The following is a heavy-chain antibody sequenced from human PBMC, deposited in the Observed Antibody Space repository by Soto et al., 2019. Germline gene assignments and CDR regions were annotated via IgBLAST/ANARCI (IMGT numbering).Heavy chain of an antibody. J-gene: IGHJ4*02. CDR1: GYTFTSYG. V-gene: IGHV1-18*01. Sequence: QVPLVQSGAEVKKPGASVKVSCKASGYTFTSYGISWVRQAPGQGLEWMGWISAYNGNTNYAQKLQGRVTMTTDTSTSTAYMELRSLRSDDTAVYYCARDLRGYCSGGSCYSGYWGQGTLVTVSS. D-gene: IGHD2-15*01. CDR2: ISAYNGNT. CDR3: ARDLRGYCSGGSCYSGY.